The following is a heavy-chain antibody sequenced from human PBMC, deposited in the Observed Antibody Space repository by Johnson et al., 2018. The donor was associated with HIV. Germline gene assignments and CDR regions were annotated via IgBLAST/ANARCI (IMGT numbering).Heavy chain of an antibody. D-gene: IGHD5-18*01. V-gene: IGHV3-30-3*01. J-gene: IGHJ3*02. Sequence: VQLVESGGGVVQPGRSLRLSCAASGFTFSSYAMHWVRQAPGKGLEWVAVISYDGSNKYYADSVKGRFTISRDNYKNTLYLQMNSLRAEDTAVYYCARTRGYSYGLYAFDIWGQGTMVTVSS. CDR2: ISYDGSNK. CDR3: ARTRGYSYGLYAFDI. CDR1: GFTFSSYA.